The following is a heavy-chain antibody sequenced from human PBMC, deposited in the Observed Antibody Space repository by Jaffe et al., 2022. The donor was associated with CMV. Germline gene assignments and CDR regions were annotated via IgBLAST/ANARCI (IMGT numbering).Heavy chain of an antibody. V-gene: IGHV3-49*04. Sequence: EVQLVESGGGLVQPGRSLRLSCTASGFTFGDYAMSWVRQAPGKGLEWVGFIRSKAYGGTTEYAASVKGRFTISRDDSKSIAYLQMNSLKTEDTAVYYCTRGPPIAVAGHFDYWGQGTLVTVSS. CDR1: GFTFGDYA. D-gene: IGHD6-19*01. J-gene: IGHJ4*02. CDR3: TRGPPIAVAGHFDY. CDR2: IRSKAYGGTT.